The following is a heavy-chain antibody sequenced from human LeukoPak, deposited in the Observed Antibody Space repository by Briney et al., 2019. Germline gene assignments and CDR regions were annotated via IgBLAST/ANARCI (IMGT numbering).Heavy chain of an antibody. Sequence: GGSLRLSCAASAFAFSSYEMNWVRQAPGKGLEWVSYISSSGSIIYYADSVKGRFTISRDNAKRSLFLQMNSLRVEDTAVYYCARTMWGFDYWGQGTLVTVSS. CDR1: AFAFSSYE. D-gene: IGHD7-27*01. CDR3: ARTMWGFDY. V-gene: IGHV3-48*03. J-gene: IGHJ4*02. CDR2: ISSSGSII.